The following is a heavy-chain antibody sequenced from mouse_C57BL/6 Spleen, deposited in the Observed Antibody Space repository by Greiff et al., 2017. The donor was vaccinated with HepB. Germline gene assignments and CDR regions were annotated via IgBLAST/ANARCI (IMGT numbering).Heavy chain of an antibody. CDR1: GFTFSSYA. Sequence: EVQRVESGGGLVKPGGSLKLSCAASGFTFSSYAMSWVRQTPEKRLECVATISDGGSYTYYPDNVKGRFTISRDNAKNNLYLQMSHLKSEDTAMYYCAREVIYDYYGSSYLYWYFDVWGTGTTVTVSS. CDR3: AREVIYDYYGSSYLYWYFDV. J-gene: IGHJ1*03. CDR2: ISDGGSYT. D-gene: IGHD1-1*01. V-gene: IGHV5-4*01.